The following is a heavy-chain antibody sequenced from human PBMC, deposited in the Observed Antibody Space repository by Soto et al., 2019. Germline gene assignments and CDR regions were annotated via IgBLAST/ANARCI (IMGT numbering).Heavy chain of an antibody. CDR3: AREGDYGDYEVDAFDI. V-gene: IGHV1-69*02. J-gene: IGHJ3*02. D-gene: IGHD4-17*01. Sequence: SVKVSCKTSGDPFKNDIITWVRQAPGQGLEWMGRVIPLLDIAIYAQKFQGRVTITADKSTSTAYMELSSLRSEDTAVYYCAREGDYGDYEVDAFDIWGQGTMVTVSS. CDR1: GDPFKNDI. CDR2: VIPLLDIA.